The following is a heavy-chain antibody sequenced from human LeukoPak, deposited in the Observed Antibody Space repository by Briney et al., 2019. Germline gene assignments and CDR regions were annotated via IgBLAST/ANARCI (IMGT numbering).Heavy chain of an antibody. D-gene: IGHD3-10*01. CDR3: ARQSLSYYYGSGNYRHHYYYYMDV. V-gene: IGHV5-51*01. CDR1: GYSFTTYW. J-gene: IGHJ6*03. CDR2: IYPGDSDT. Sequence: GESLKISCKGSGYSFTTYWIGWVRQMPGKGLEWMGIIYPGDSDTRYNPSFQGQVTISADKSISTAYLQWSSLKASDTAMYYCARQSLSYYYGSGNYRHHYYYYMDVWGKGTTVTVSS.